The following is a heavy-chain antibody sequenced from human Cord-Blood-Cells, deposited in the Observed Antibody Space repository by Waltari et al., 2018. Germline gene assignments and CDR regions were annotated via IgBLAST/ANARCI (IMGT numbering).Heavy chain of an antibody. D-gene: IGHD1-1*01. CDR3: ARGNRLFDY. Sequence: QVQLVQSGAEVKKPGASVKVSCKASGYTFTGYYMHWVRQAPGQGLEWMGWINPNSGGKNCAQKFQGWVTMTRDTSSSTAYMELSRLRSDDTAVYYCARGNRLFDYWGQGTLVTVSS. CDR1: GYTFTGYY. V-gene: IGHV1-2*04. J-gene: IGHJ4*02. CDR2: INPNSGGK.